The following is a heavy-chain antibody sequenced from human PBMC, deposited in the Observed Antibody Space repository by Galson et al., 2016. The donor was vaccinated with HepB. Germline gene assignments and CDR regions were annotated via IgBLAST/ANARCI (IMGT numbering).Heavy chain of an antibody. CDR2: IIPMFGSA. J-gene: IGHJ4*02. V-gene: IGHV1-69*06. D-gene: IGHD7-27*01. CDR3: ARGTLYGDN. CDR1: GGTFNNKA. Sequence: QSGAEVKKPGSSVKVSCKASGGTFNNKAISWVRQAPGQGLEWMGGIIPMFGSANYAQKFQGRVTITADKSTTTAYMEVSSLRSEDTAVYYCARGTLYGDNWGQGTLVTVSS.